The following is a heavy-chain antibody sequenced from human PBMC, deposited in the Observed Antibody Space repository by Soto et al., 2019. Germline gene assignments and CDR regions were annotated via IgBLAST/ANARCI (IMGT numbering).Heavy chain of an antibody. J-gene: IGHJ5*02. Sequence: SETLSLTCTVSGGSISSSSYYWGWIRQPPGKGLEWIGSTYYSGSTYYNPSLKSRVTISVDTSKNQFSLKLSSVTAADTAVYYCATTLVVGSSRDWFDPWGQGTLVTVSS. CDR2: TYYSGST. CDR1: GGSISSSSYY. D-gene: IGHD6-13*01. V-gene: IGHV4-39*01. CDR3: ATTLVVGSSRDWFDP.